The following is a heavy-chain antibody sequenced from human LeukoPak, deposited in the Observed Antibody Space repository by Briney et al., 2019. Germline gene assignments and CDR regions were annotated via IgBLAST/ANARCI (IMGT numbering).Heavy chain of an antibody. CDR3: VRGIWSATRVDYYLDN. CDR1: GYTFSGYA. Sequence: GASVKVSCTASGYTFSGYAIHWVRQAPGQRFEWMGWINAGNGHTKYSQNFQGRVTITRDSSANIVYMDVSSLTSEDTAVYYCVRGIWSATRVDYYLDNWGRGTLVTVSS. CDR2: INAGNGHT. V-gene: IGHV1-3*01. D-gene: IGHD5-24*01. J-gene: IGHJ4*02.